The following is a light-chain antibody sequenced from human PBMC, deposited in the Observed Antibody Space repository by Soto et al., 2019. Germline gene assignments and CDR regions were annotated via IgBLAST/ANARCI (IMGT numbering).Light chain of an antibody. V-gene: IGKV1-5*03. CDR1: QNIDRW. Sequence: DIQMTQSPSTLSASVGDRVTITCRASQNIDRWLAWYQQKPGKAPNLLIYGASSLESGVPSRFSGSGSGTDFTLTISRLEPEDFAVYYCQQYDRSPLTFGGGTKVEIK. CDR3: QQYDRSPLT. CDR2: GAS. J-gene: IGKJ4*01.